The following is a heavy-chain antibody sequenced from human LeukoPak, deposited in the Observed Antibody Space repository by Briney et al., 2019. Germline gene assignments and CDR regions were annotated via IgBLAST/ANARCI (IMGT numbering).Heavy chain of an antibody. Sequence: PGGSLRLSCAASGFTFSRYWMTWVRQAPGKGLEWVANIHKDGSGQYYVDSVKGRFTISRDNAKNSLYLQMNSLRAEDTAVYYCARDRVSGLRYFDWLLSFDYWGQGTLVTVSS. D-gene: IGHD3-9*01. V-gene: IGHV3-7*01. CDR1: GFTFSRYW. CDR2: IHKDGSGQ. CDR3: ARDRVSGLRYFDWLLSFDY. J-gene: IGHJ4*02.